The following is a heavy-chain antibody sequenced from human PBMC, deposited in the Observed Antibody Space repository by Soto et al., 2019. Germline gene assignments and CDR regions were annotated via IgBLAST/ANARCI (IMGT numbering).Heavy chain of an antibody. Sequence: SETLSLTCGVYGGSFSGYYWTWIRQPPGKGLEWIGEINHTGSTNYNPSLKSRVTMSVDTSKNQFSLKLTSVTAADTAVYYCARGPSGYPPDYWGQGTLVTVSS. V-gene: IGHV4-34*01. D-gene: IGHD3-22*01. J-gene: IGHJ4*02. CDR1: GGSFSGYY. CDR3: ARGPSGYPPDY. CDR2: INHTGST.